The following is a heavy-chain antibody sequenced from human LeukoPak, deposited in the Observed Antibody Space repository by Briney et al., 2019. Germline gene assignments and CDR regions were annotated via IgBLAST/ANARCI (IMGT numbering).Heavy chain of an antibody. CDR1: GFTFSSYG. V-gene: IGHV3-30*18. CDR3: AKDYPPDY. CDR2: ISYDGSNK. D-gene: IGHD3-16*02. Sequence: GGSLRLSCAASGFTFSSYGMHWVRQAPGKGLEWVAVISYDGSNKYYADSVKGRFTISRDNSKNTLYLQMNSLRAEDTAVYYCAKDYPPDYWGQGTLVTVSS. J-gene: IGHJ4*02.